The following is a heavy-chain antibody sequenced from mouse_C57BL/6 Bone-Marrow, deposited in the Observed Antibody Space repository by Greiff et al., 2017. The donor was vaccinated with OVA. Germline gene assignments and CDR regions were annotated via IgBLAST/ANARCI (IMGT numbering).Heavy chain of an antibody. CDR3: ASPYFAY. V-gene: IGHV5-6*01. Sequence: EVKVVESGGDLVKPGGSLKLSCAASGFTFSSYGMSWVRQTPDKRLEWVATISSGGSYTYYPDSVKGRFTISRDKAKNTLYLQMSSLKSEDTAMYYCASPYFAYWGQGTLVTVSA. D-gene: IGHD6-5*01. CDR2: ISSGGSYT. J-gene: IGHJ3*01. CDR1: GFTFSSYG.